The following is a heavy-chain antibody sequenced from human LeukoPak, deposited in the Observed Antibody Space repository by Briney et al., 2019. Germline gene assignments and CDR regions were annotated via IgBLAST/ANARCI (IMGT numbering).Heavy chain of an antibody. CDR2: IYYSGST. CDR3: ARDGGTPLGY. V-gene: IGHV4-39*07. D-gene: IGHD1-14*01. J-gene: IGHJ4*02. Sequence: PSETLSLTCTVSGGSISSSSYYWGWIRQPPGKGLEWIGSIYYSGSTYYNPSLKSRVTISVDTSKNQFSLKLSSVTAADTAVYYCARDGGTPLGYWGQGTLVTVSS. CDR1: GGSISSSSYY.